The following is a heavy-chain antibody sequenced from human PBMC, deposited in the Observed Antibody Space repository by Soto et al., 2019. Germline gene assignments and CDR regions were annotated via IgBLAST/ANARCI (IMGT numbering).Heavy chain of an antibody. CDR1: GHTFTGHH. J-gene: IGHJ4*02. V-gene: IGHV1-2*02. CDR3: GLEPTGTGGIDN. Sequence: QEQLVQSGAEVKKPGASVKVSCKASGHTFTGHHMHWVRQAPGQGLEWMGGMNLDIGDTRFTQKFQCSVTTTRDTSIITTHMELSVLRFDDTAVYYCGLEPTGTGGIDNWGLGTLVTVSS. D-gene: IGHD3-10*01. CDR2: MNLDIGDT.